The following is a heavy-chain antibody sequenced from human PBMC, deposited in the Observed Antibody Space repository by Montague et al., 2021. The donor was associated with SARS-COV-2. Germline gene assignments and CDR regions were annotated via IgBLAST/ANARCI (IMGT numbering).Heavy chain of an antibody. Sequence: SLRLSCAASGFTFDDYAMHWVRQAPGKGLEWVSGISWNSGSTGYADSVKSRFTISRDNAKNSLYLQMNSLRAEDTALYYCAKEVGESPSFDYWGQGTLVTVSS. CDR1: GFTFDDYA. V-gene: IGHV3-9*01. CDR3: AKEVGESPSFDY. CDR2: ISWNSGST. J-gene: IGHJ4*02. D-gene: IGHD2-15*01.